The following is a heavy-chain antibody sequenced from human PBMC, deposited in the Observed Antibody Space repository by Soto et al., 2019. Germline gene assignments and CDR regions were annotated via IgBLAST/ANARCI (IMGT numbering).Heavy chain of an antibody. D-gene: IGHD3-22*01. CDR2: IDPRDSQT. V-gene: IGHV5-10-1*01. CDR1: GYSFAGYS. CDR3: ARQIYDSDTGPNFQYYFDS. Sequence: GESLKISCKGSGYSFAGYSITWVRQKPGKGLEWMGRIDPRDSQTYYSPSFRGHVTISVTKSITTVFLQWSSLRASDTAMYYCARQIYDSDTGPNFQYYFDSWGHGTPVTVSS. J-gene: IGHJ4*01.